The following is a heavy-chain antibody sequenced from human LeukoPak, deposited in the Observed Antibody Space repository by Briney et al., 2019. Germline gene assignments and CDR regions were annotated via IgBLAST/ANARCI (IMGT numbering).Heavy chain of an antibody. J-gene: IGHJ4*02. CDR1: GFTFSSYG. D-gene: IGHD6-13*01. Sequence: GGSLRLSCAASGFTFSSYGMHWVRQAPGKGLEWVAVIWYDGSNKYYADSVKGRFTISRDNSKNTLYLQMNSLRAEDTAVYYCARGYSSSWFPVDYWGQGTLVTVSS. CDR3: ARGYSSSWFPVDY. CDR2: IWYDGSNK. V-gene: IGHV3-33*01.